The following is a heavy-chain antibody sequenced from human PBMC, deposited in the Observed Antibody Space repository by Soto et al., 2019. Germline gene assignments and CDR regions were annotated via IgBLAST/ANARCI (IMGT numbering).Heavy chain of an antibody. CDR3: ARVGVYSSGWYLGGPDWFDP. CDR1: GYTFTSYG. Sequence: SVKVSCKASGYTFTSYGISWVRQAPGQGLEWMGWISAYNGNTNYAQKLQGRVTMTTDTSTSTAYMELRSLRSDDTAVYYCARVGVYSSGWYLGGPDWFDPWGQGTLVTVSS. V-gene: IGHV1-18*01. D-gene: IGHD6-19*01. CDR2: ISAYNGNT. J-gene: IGHJ5*02.